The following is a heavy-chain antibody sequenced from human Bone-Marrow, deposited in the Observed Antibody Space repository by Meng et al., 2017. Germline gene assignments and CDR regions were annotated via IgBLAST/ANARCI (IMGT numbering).Heavy chain of an antibody. D-gene: IGHD3-22*01. CDR1: GFTFSSYE. CDR2: ISSSGSTI. CDR3: ARDQGVRYDSSRMDY. J-gene: IGHJ4*02. Sequence: GESLKISCAASGFTFSSYEMNWVCQAPGKGLEWASYISSSGSTIYYADSVKGRFTISRDNAKNSLYLQMNSLRAEDTAVYYCARDQGVRYDSSRMDYWGQGTLVTVSS. V-gene: IGHV3-48*03.